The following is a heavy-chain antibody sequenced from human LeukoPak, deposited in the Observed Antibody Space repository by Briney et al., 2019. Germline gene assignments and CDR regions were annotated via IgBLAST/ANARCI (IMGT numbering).Heavy chain of an antibody. CDR3: ARDLDDSSGYYFHDAFDI. CDR1: GFTFSSYW. J-gene: IGHJ3*02. Sequence: GGSLRLSCAASGFTFSSYWMHWVRQAPRKGLVWVSRINSDGSSTSYADSVKGRFTISRDNAKNTLYLQMNSLRAEDTAVYYCARDLDDSSGYYFHDAFDIWGQGTMVTVSS. D-gene: IGHD3-22*01. V-gene: IGHV3-74*01. CDR2: INSDGSST.